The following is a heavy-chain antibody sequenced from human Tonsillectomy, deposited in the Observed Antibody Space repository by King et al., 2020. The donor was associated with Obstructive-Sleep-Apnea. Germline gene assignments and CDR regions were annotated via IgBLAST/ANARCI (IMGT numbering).Heavy chain of an antibody. Sequence: VQLQQWGAGLLKPTDTLSLTCAVYGGSFSDYYWSWIRQPPGKGLEWIGEINHSGSTNYNPSLKSRVTISVDMSTNQFSLKLTFVTAADTAVYYCARGSGAADVNWFDPWGQGALVTVSS. CDR1: GGSFSDYY. D-gene: IGHD6-13*01. J-gene: IGHJ5*02. CDR2: INHSGST. V-gene: IGHV4-34*01. CDR3: ARGSGAADVNWFDP.